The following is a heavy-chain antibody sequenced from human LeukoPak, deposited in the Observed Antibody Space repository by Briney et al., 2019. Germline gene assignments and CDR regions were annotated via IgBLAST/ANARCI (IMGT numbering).Heavy chain of an antibody. D-gene: IGHD3-10*01. CDR1: GFTFSSYS. CDR3: ARRRGRITMVRGVTDDAFDI. J-gene: IGHJ3*02. Sequence: GGSLRLSCAASGFTFSSYSMNWVRQAPGKGLEWVSYISSSSSTIYYADSVKGRFTISRDNAKNSLYLQMNSLRAEDTAVYYCARRRGRITMVRGVTDDAFDIWGQGTMVTVSS. V-gene: IGHV3-48*01. CDR2: ISSSSSTI.